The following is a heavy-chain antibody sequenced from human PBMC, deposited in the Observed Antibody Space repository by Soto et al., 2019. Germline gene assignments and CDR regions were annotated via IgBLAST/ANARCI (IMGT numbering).Heavy chain of an antibody. V-gene: IGHV3-11*01. CDR2: ISSSGSSI. Sequence: GGSLRLSCAASGFTFSDYYMSWIRQAPGKGLEWVSYISSSGSSIFNADSVKGRFTTSRDNAKNSLYLQMNSLRAEDTAVYYCARDLRPYDSSGYYYAFDIWGQGTKVTVSS. J-gene: IGHJ3*02. CDR3: ARDLRPYDSSGYYYAFDI. D-gene: IGHD3-22*01. CDR1: GFTFSDYY.